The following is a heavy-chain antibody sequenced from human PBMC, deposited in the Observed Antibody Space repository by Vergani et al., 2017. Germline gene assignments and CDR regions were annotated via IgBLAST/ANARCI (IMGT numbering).Heavy chain of an antibody. CDR2: IYSGGST. J-gene: IGHJ5*02. CDR1: GFTVSSNY. Sequence: EVQLVESGGGLIQPGGSLRLSCAASGFTVSSNYMSWVRQAPGKGLEWVSVIYSGGSTYYADSVKGRFTISRDNSKNTLFLQMNSLRAEDTAVYYCALLGDYYDSSGYGWFDPWGQGTLVTVSS. D-gene: IGHD3-22*01. CDR3: ALLGDYYDSSGYGWFDP. V-gene: IGHV3-53*01.